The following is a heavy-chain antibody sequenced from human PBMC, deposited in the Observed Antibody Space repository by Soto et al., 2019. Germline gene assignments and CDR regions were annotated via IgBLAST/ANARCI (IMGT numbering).Heavy chain of an antibody. J-gene: IGHJ6*02. CDR1: GGTFSTSA. D-gene: IGHD3-3*02. CDR3: ARDKDRQQLGGNYYYILDV. V-gene: IGHV1-69*12. CDR2: IMPVFATP. Sequence: QVQLVQSGAEVKKPGSSVKVSCKASGGTFSTSAISWVRQAPGQGLEWVGGIMPVFATPDYAQKFQGRVTITADESTTTVYLELTSLRTDDTAVYYCARDKDRQQLGGNYYYILDVWGQGTAITVSS.